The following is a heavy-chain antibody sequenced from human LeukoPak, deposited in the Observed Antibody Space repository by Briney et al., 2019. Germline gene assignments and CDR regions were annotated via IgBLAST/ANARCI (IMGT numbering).Heavy chain of an antibody. Sequence: SVKVSCKASGGTFSSYAISWVRQAPGQGLEWMGGIIPIFGTANYAQKFQGRVTITADESTSTAYMELSSLRSEDTAVYYCASQYYDSSGSGLLDYWGQGTLVTLSS. D-gene: IGHD3-22*01. CDR2: IIPIFGTA. V-gene: IGHV1-69*13. CDR3: ASQYYDSSGSGLLDY. J-gene: IGHJ4*02. CDR1: GGTFSSYA.